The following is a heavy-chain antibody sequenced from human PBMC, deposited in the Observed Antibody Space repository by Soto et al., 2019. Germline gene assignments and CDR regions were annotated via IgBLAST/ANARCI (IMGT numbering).Heavy chain of an antibody. J-gene: IGHJ2*01. V-gene: IGHV4-30-4*01. D-gene: IGHD2-8*01. CDR3: AREVMPLTNDCYFDL. CDR2: IFDSGST. CDR1: GGSISGGVHS. Sequence: QVQLQESGPGLVKPSETLSLTCTVSGGSISGGVHSWRWIRQPPGKGLEWIGHIFDSGSTYYNPSLKSRLTISVDTSKNQFSLRLSSVPAAHTAVYYCAREVMPLTNDCYFDLWGRGTLVTVSS.